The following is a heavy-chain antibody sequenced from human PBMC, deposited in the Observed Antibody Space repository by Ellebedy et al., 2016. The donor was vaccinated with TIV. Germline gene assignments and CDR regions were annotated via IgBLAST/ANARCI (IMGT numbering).Heavy chain of an antibody. Sequence: GESLKISCKGSGYSFTSYWIGWVRQMPGKGLEWMGIIYPGDSDTRYSPSFQGQVTISADKSISTAYLQWSSLKASDTAMYYCARSPYYYGSGSYEGVWEWFDPWGQGTLVTVSS. CDR3: ARSPYYYGSGSYEGVWEWFDP. D-gene: IGHD3-10*01. CDR1: GYSFTSYW. J-gene: IGHJ5*02. CDR2: IYPGDSDT. V-gene: IGHV5-51*01.